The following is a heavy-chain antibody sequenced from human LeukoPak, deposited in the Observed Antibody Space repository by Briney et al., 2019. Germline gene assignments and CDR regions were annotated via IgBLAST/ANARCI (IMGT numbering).Heavy chain of an antibody. V-gene: IGHV4-4*07. Sequence: SETLSLTCTVSGGSISSYYWSWIRQPAGKGLEWIGRIYTSGSTNYNPSLKSRVTMSVDTSKNQFSLKLSSVTAADTAVYYCARDIVVGAKGAWFDPWGQGTLVTVSS. CDR2: IYTSGST. J-gene: IGHJ5*02. CDR3: ARDIVVGAKGAWFDP. CDR1: GGSISSYY. D-gene: IGHD1-26*01.